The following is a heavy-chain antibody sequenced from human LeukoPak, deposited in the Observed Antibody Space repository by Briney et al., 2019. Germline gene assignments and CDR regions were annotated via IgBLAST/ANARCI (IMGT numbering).Heavy chain of an antibody. CDR1: GFTFDDYA. J-gene: IGHJ6*03. CDR3: AKAGYCSGGSCYSTYYYYYYMDV. Sequence: GGSLRLSCAASGFTFDDYAMHWVRQAPGKGLEWVSLISWDGGSTYYADSVKGRFTISRDNSKNSLYLQMNSLRAEDTALYYCAKAGYCSGGSCYSTYYYYYYMDVWGKGTTVTVSS. V-gene: IGHV3-43D*03. CDR2: ISWDGGST. D-gene: IGHD2-15*01.